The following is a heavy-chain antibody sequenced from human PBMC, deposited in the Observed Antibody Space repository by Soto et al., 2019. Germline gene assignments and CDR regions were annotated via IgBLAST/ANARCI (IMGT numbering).Heavy chain of an antibody. V-gene: IGHV1-2*02. D-gene: IGHD6-13*01. CDR2: INPNSGGT. CDR3: ARVQQLVRGGYYYYGMDV. CDR1: GYTFTGYY. Sequence: SVKVSCKASGYTFTGYYMHWVRQAPGQGLEWMGWINPNSGGTNYAQKFQGRVTMTRDTSISTAYMELSRLRSDDTAAYYCARVQQLVRGGYYYYGMDVWGQGTTVTVSS. J-gene: IGHJ6*02.